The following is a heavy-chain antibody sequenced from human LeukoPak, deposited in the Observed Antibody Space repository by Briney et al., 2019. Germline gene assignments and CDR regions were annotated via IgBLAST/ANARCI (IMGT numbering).Heavy chain of an antibody. CDR3: AKGHGGNLLANLDY. CDR1: GYTLTELS. J-gene: IGHJ4*02. CDR2: FDPEDGET. D-gene: IGHD4-23*01. Sequence: ASVKVSCKVSGYTLTELSMHWVRQAPGKGLEWMGGFDPEDGETIYAQKFQGRVTMTEDTSTDTAYMELSSLRAEDTAVYYCAKGHGGNLLANLDYWGQGTLVTVSP. V-gene: IGHV1-24*01.